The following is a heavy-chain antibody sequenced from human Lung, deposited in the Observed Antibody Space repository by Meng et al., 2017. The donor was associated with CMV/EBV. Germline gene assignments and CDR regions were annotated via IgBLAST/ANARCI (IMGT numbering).Heavy chain of an antibody. Sequence: GESXKISCKPSGYNFTTYWIGWVRQMPGKGLEWMGIIWPGDSDTRYSPSFQGHVTISVDKSISVAYLQWSSLKASDTAMYYCARRDRSYAEDVWGQGTLVTVSS. D-gene: IGHD2-15*01. CDR3: ARRDRSYAEDV. J-gene: IGHJ4*03. CDR2: IWPGDSDT. CDR1: GYNFTTYW. V-gene: IGHV5-51*01.